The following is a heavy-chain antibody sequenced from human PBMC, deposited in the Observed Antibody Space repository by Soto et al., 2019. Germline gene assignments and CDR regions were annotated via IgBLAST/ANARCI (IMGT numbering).Heavy chain of an antibody. CDR1: GFTFNSYG. J-gene: IGHJ4*02. CDR2: ISRSGDST. Sequence: EVQLLESGGGLVQPGGSLRLSCAASGFTFNSYGMSWVCQAPGKGLEWVSSISRSGDSTYYADSVKGRFTISRDNSKNTLYLQMNSLRAEDTAVFYCARDRVGRQWLEYYFDDWGQGTLVTVSS. CDR3: ARDRVGRQWLEYYFDD. V-gene: IGHV3-23*01. D-gene: IGHD6-19*01.